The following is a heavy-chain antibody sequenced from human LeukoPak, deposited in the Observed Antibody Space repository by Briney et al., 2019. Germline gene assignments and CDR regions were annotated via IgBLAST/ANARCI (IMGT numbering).Heavy chain of an antibody. Sequence: SVKVSCKASGGTFSSYAISWVRPAPGQGLEWMGRIIPIFGTANYAQKFQGRVTITTEESTSTAYMELSGLRSEDTAVYYCARDPLGDYVWGSYFDWGQGTLVTVSS. D-gene: IGHD3-16*01. CDR1: GGTFSSYA. CDR2: IIPIFGTA. V-gene: IGHV1-69*05. J-gene: IGHJ4*02. CDR3: ARDPLGDYVWGSYFD.